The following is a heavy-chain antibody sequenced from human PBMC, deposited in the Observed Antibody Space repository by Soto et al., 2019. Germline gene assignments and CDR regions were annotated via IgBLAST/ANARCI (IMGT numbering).Heavy chain of an antibody. V-gene: IGHV3-11*06. CDR1: GFTFGDSY. Sequence: GSLRLSCAGSGFTFGDSYMSCILQPPGKGLDWLSYISLWSRYPAYAYSLKGRFTISRDNAKKSLYLQMMSLTAEATATYYCVRGGGGGLFDPWGQGTMVTVPS. D-gene: IGHD2-15*01. J-gene: IGHJ5*02. CDR2: ISLWSRYP. CDR3: VRGGGGGLFDP.